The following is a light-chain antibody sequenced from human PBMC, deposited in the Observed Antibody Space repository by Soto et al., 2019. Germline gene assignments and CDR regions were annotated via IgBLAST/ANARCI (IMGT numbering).Light chain of an antibody. CDR3: ATWDDTLSGAL. J-gene: IGLJ2*01. CDR2: RNN. CDR1: NSNIGRNY. V-gene: IGLV1-47*01. Sequence: QSVLSQPPSASGTPGQRVTISCSGRNSNIGRNYVYWYQQLPGTAPKLLIYRNNQRPSGVPDRISGSKSGTSASLAISGLRSEDEADYYCATWDDTLSGALIGGGTQLTVL.